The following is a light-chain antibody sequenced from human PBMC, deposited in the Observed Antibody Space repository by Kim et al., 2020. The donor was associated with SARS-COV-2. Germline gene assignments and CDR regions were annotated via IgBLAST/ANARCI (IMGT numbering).Light chain of an antibody. CDR2: GAS. V-gene: IGKV3-20*01. Sequence: LSPGERANLSCRASQSVSSSYLSWYQQTPGQAPSLLIYGASSRATGIPDRFSGSGSGTDFTLTISRLEPEDFAVYYCQQYGSSPRAFGQGTKLEI. CDR3: QQYGSSPRA. J-gene: IGKJ2*01. CDR1: QSVSSSY.